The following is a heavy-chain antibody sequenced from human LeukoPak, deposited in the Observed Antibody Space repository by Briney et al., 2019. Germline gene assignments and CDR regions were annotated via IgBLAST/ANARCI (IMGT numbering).Heavy chain of an antibody. CDR3: AKNGGPHGMDV. D-gene: IGHD3-16*01. J-gene: IGHJ6*02. CDR1: GFTFSNFW. V-gene: IGHV3-7*02. Sequence: GGSLRLSCAASGFTFSNFWLSWVRQAPGKGLEWVANIKHDGSEKYYVDSVRGRFTISRDNAKNSLHLQMNSLRVEDTAVYYCAKNGGPHGMDVWGQGTTVTVSS. CDR2: IKHDGSEK.